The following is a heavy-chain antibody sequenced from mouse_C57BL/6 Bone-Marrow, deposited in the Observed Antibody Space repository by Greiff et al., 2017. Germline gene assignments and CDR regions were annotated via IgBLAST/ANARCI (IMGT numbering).Heavy chain of an antibody. J-gene: IGHJ4*01. D-gene: IGHD2-4*01. CDR3: ARGYYYDNAMDY. CDR1: GYSFTDYN. V-gene: IGHV1-39*01. Sequence: EVQLQQSGPELVKPGASVKMSCKASGYSFTDYNMHWVKQSNGKSLEWIGVINPNYGTTSYNQKFKGKATLTVDQSSSTAYMQLTSLTSEDSAVYDCARGYYYDNAMDYWGQGTPVTVS. CDR2: INPNYGTT.